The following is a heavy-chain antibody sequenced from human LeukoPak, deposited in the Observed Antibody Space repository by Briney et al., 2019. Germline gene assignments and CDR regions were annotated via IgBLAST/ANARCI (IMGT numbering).Heavy chain of an antibody. J-gene: IGHJ4*02. V-gene: IGHV1-46*01. CDR1: GYTFTSYY. D-gene: IGHD2-2*02. Sequence: GASVKVSCKASGYTFTSYYMHWVRQAPGQGLEWMGIINPSGGSTSYAQKFQGRVTMTRDTSTSTVYMELSSLRSEDTAVYYCARGARRVDIVVVPAAINEPGFDYWGQGTLATVSS. CDR2: INPSGGST. CDR3: ARGARRVDIVVVPAAINEPGFDY.